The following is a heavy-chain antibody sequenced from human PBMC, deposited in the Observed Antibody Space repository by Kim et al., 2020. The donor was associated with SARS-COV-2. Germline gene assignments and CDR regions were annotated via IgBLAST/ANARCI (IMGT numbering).Heavy chain of an antibody. CDR3: ARSRDSVVLPPPR. D-gene: IGHD2-15*01. J-gene: IGHJ4*02. V-gene: IGHV3-30*07. Sequence: YYADSVKGRFTISRDNSKSTVDLQMNSLGAEDTAMYYCARSRDSVVLPPPRWGQGTLVTVSS.